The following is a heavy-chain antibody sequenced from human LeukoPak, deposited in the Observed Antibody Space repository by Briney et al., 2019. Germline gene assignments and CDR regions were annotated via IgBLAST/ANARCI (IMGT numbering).Heavy chain of an antibody. D-gene: IGHD3-9*01. Sequence: GGSLRLSCAASGFTFSSYAMSWVRQAPGKGLERVSAISGSGVSTYYADSVKGRFTISRDNAKNSLYLQMNSLRAEDTAVYYCARGGYSYYDILTGHDAFDIWGQGTMVTVSS. V-gene: IGHV3-23*01. J-gene: IGHJ3*02. CDR2: ISGSGVST. CDR3: ARGGYSYYDILTGHDAFDI. CDR1: GFTFSSYA.